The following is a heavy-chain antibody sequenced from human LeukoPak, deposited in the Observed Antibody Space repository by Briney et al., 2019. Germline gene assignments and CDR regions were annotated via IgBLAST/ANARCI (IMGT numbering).Heavy chain of an antibody. CDR1: GGSISNYY. J-gene: IGHJ4*02. CDR3: ARDAIRGSYYFDY. D-gene: IGHD1-26*01. Sequence: SETLPLTCTVSGGSISNYYWSWIRQPAGKGLEWIGRIYTSGSTNYNPSLKSRVTMSVDTSKNQFYLKLSSVTAADTAVYYCARDAIRGSYYFDYWGQGTLVTVSS. CDR2: IYTSGST. V-gene: IGHV4-4*07.